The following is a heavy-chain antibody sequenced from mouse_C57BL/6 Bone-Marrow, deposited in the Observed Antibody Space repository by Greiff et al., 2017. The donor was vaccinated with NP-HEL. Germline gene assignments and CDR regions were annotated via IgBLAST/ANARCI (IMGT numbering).Heavy chain of an antibody. D-gene: IGHD2-10*02. Sequence: SGAELVRPGASVKLSCTASGFNIKDDYMHWVKQRPEQGLEWIGWIDPENGDTEYASKFQGKATITADTSSNTAYLQLSSLTSEDTAVYYCTVWRWFAYWGQGTLVTVSA. CDR2: IDPENGDT. J-gene: IGHJ3*01. CDR3: TVWRWFAY. CDR1: GFNIKDDY. V-gene: IGHV14-4*01.